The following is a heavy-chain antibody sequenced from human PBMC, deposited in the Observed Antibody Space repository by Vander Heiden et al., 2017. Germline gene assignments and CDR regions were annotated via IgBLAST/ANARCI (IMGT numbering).Heavy chain of an antibody. V-gene: IGHV3-9*01. CDR2: ISWNSGSV. J-gene: IGHJ1*01. CDR1: GFTFDDYT. CDR3: AKVQDCTNGVCST. D-gene: IGHD2-8*01. Sequence: EVQLVESGGGLVKPGKSLRLSCAASGFTFDDYTMYWVRQAPGKGLEWVSGISWNSGSVGYADSVKGRFTISRDNAKNSLYLQMNSLRVEDTALYYCAKVQDCTNGVCSTWGQGTLVTVSS.